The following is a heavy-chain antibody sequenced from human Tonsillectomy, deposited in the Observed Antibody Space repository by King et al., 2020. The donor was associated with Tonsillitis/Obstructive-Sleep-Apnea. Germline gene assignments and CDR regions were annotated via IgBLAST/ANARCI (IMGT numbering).Heavy chain of an antibody. CDR3: ARGYSSSSYNWFDP. Sequence: VQLQQWGAGLLKPSETLSLTCAVYGGSFSGYYWSWIRQPPGKGLEWIGEINHSGSTNYNPSLKSRVTISVDTSKNQFSLKLSSVTAADTAVYYCARGYSSSSYNWFDPWGQGNLVTVSS. J-gene: IGHJ5*02. CDR1: GGSFSGYY. CDR2: INHSGST. V-gene: IGHV4-34*01. D-gene: IGHD6-6*01.